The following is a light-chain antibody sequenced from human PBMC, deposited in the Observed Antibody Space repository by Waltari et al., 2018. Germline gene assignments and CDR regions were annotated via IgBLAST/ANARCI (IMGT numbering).Light chain of an antibody. CDR1: SSNIGDNY. CDR2: ENV. Sequence: QSVLTQPPSVSAAPGQKVTISCSGRSSNIGDNYVSWYQQLPGTAPKLLIFENVKRPSGIPDRFSGSKSGPSGTLGITGLLTGDEADYYCATWDSSLRSVVFGGGTKLTVL. J-gene: IGLJ2*01. CDR3: ATWDSSLRSVV. V-gene: IGLV1-51*02.